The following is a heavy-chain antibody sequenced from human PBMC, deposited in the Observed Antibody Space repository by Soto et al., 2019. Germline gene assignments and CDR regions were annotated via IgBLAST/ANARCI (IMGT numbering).Heavy chain of an antibody. CDR1: GGTFSSYA. D-gene: IGHD4-17*01. CDR3: ARANTVNTYRYYFDY. V-gene: IGHV1-69*13. Sequence: GASVKVSCKASGGTFSSYAISWVRQAPGQGLEWMGGIIPIFGTANYAQKFQGRVTITADESTSTAYMELSSLRSEDTAVYYCARANTVNTYRYYFDYWGQGTLVTVSS. J-gene: IGHJ4*02. CDR2: IIPIFGTA.